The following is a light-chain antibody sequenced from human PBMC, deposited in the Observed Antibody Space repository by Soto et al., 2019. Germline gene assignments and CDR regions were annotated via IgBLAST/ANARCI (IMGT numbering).Light chain of an antibody. Sequence: EIVLTQSPATLSVSPGERATLSCRASQSVGDNFAWYQQKPGQAPRLLIFATSTRASGVPARFSGSRSGTEVTLTFCSLHSEDFAVYYCRLYGGWPLTFGGRAKVEIE. CDR1: QSVGDN. CDR3: RLYGGWPLT. J-gene: IGKJ4*01. CDR2: ATS. V-gene: IGKV3-15*01.